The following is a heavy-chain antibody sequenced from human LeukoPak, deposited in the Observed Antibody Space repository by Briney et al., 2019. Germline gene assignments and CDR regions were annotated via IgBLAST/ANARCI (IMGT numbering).Heavy chain of an antibody. D-gene: IGHD3-10*01. CDR3: ARDYHGSGRKRNYYYYMDV. V-gene: IGHV3-30*04. CDR2: ISYDGSNK. J-gene: IGHJ6*03. Sequence: TGRSLRLSCAASGFTFSSYAMHWVRQAPGKGLEWVAVISYDGSNKYYADSVKGRFTISRDNSKNTLYLQMNSLRAEDTAVYYCARDYHGSGRKRNYYYYMDVWGKGTTVTVSS. CDR1: GFTFSSYA.